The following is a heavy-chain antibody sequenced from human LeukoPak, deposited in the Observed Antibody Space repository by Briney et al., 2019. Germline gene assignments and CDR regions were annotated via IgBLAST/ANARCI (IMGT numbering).Heavy chain of an antibody. CDR2: ISGSGGST. Sequence: GGSLRLSCAASGFTFSSYAMSWVRQAPGKGLEWVSAISGSGGSTYYADSVKGRFTISRDNSKNTLYLQMNSLRAKDTAVYYCSWSGYYTGNYYYYMDVWGKGTTVTVSS. D-gene: IGHD3-3*01. J-gene: IGHJ6*03. CDR1: GFTFSSYA. V-gene: IGHV3-23*01. CDR3: SWSGYYTGNYYYYMDV.